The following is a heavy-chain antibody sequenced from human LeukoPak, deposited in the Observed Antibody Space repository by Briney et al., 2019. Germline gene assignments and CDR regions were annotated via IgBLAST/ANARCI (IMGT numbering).Heavy chain of an antibody. CDR3: ARGSSSGYYPIDY. V-gene: IGHV4-4*02. CDR1: SDSISSSNW. D-gene: IGHD3-22*01. J-gene: IGHJ4*02. Sequence: SGTLSLTCVVSSDSISSSNWWSWVRQPPGKGLEWIGEIYHSGSTNYNPSLKSRVTISIDTPKNQFSLKLSSVTAADTAVYYCARGSSSGYYPIDYWGQGTLVTVSS. CDR2: IYHSGST.